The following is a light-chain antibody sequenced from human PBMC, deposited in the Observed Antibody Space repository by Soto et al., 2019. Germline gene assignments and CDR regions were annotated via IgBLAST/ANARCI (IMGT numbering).Light chain of an antibody. CDR3: SSFTTTSTLV. V-gene: IGLV2-14*01. Sequence: QSALTQPASVSGSPGQSIAISCTGTNSDVGGYNYVSWYQHHPGKAPKLMIYEVSNRPSGISDRFPGSKSGTTASLTISGLQAEDEADYYCSSFTTTSTLVFGGGTQLTVL. CDR2: EVS. J-gene: IGLJ2*01. CDR1: NSDVGGYNY.